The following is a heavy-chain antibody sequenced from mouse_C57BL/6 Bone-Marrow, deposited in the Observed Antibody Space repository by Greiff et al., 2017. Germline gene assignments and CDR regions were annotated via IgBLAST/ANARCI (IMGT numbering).Heavy chain of an antibody. J-gene: IGHJ2*01. D-gene: IGHD2-4*01. Sequence: VQLQQSGAELAKPGASVKLSCKASGYTFTSYWMHWVKQRPGQGLEWIGYINPSSGYTKYNQKFKDKATLTADKSSSTAYMQLSSLTYEDSAVYYCARSRLRRSYYFDYWGQGTTLTVSS. V-gene: IGHV1-7*01. CDR3: ARSRLRRSYYFDY. CDR1: GYTFTSYW. CDR2: INPSSGYT.